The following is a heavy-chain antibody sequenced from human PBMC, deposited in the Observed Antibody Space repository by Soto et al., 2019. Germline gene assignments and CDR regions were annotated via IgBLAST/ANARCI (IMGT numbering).Heavy chain of an antibody. V-gene: IGHV3-30-3*01. Sequence: QVQLVESGGGVVQPGRSLRLSCAASGFTFSSYAMHWVRQAPGKGLEWVAVISYDGSNKYYADSVKGRFTISRDNSKNTLYLQMNSLRDEDTAVYYCASTMDGWGQGTTVTVSS. CDR1: GFTFSSYA. CDR2: ISYDGSNK. CDR3: ASTMDG. J-gene: IGHJ6*02.